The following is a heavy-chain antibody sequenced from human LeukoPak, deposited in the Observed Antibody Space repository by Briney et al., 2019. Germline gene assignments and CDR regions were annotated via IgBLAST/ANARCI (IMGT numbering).Heavy chain of an antibody. V-gene: IGHV1-2*02. Sequence: GASVKVSCKASGYTFTGYYMHWVRQAAGQRLEWMGWINPNSGGTNYAQKFQGRVTMTRDTSISTAYMELSRLRSDDTAVYYCARDECYQLLVFDYWGQGTLVTVSS. J-gene: IGHJ4*02. CDR1: GYTFTGYY. D-gene: IGHD2-2*01. CDR3: ARDECYQLLVFDY. CDR2: INPNSGGT.